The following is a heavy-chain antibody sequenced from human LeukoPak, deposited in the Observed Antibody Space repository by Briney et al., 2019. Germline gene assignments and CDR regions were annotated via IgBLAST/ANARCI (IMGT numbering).Heavy chain of an antibody. CDR2: IYTSGST. CDR1: GGSISSYY. V-gene: IGHV4-4*07. J-gene: IGHJ5*02. D-gene: IGHD5-12*01. CDR3: ARSIVATITGVMDWFDP. Sequence: SETLSLTCTVSGGSISSYYWSWIRQPAGKGLGWIGRIYTSGSTNYNPSLKSRVTMSVDTSKNQFSLKLSSVTAADTAVYYCARSIVATITGVMDWFDPWGQGTLVTVSS.